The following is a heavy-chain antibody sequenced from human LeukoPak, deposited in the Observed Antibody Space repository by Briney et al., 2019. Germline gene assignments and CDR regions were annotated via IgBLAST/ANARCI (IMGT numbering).Heavy chain of an antibody. CDR2: ISWNSGSI. Sequence: PGGSLRLPCAASGFTSDDYAMHWVRQAPGKGLEWVSGISWNSGSIGYADSVKGRFTISRDNAKNSLYLQMNSLRAEDTALYYCAKDYYDSSGYYYGYYYYGMDVWGQGTTVTVSS. CDR1: GFTSDDYA. V-gene: IGHV3-9*02. CDR3: AKDYYDSSGYYYGYYYYGMDV. D-gene: IGHD3-22*01. J-gene: IGHJ6*02.